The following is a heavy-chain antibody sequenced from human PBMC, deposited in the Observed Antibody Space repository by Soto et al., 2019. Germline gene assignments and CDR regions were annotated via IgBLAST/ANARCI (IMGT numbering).Heavy chain of an antibody. CDR1: GGSMRNVY. D-gene: IGHD2-15*01. J-gene: IGHJ4*01. CDR3: ARAHAPTLPFDY. CDR2: IFHSGNA. V-gene: IGHV4-59*01. Sequence: SETLSLTCTVSGGSMRNVYWSWIRQPPGKRLEWIGFIFHSGNAKYNPSLKSRVTISIDTSKSQFSLSLDSMTAADTAVYFCARAHAPTLPFDYWGLGTLVTVSS.